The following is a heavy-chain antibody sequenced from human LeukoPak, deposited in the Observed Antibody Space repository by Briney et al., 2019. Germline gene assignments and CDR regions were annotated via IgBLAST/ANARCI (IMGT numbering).Heavy chain of an antibody. CDR1: GYTFTSYY. V-gene: IGHV1-46*01. D-gene: IGHD6-19*01. CDR3: ASKRWLVLSLQYYYYYYGMDV. J-gene: IGHJ6*02. CDR2: INPSGGST. Sequence: VASVKVSCKASGYTFTSYYMHWVRQAPGQGLEWMGIINPSGGSTSYAQKFQGRVTITADESTSTAYMELSSLRSEDTAVYYCASKRWLVLSLQYYYYYYGMDVWGQGTTVTVSS.